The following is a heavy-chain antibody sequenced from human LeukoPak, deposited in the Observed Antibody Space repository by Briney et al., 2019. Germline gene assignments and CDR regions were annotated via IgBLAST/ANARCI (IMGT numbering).Heavy chain of an antibody. Sequence: SETLSLTCAVSGGSMNSYYWSWIRQRPGKGLEWIGYIYYAGGSDYNPSLKSRVTISVDTSNNQFSLNLISVTAADTAVYYCARLGAPSGSGLYLYYGMDVWGQGTTVTVSS. V-gene: IGHV4-59*08. CDR1: GGSMNSYY. CDR2: IYYAGGS. D-gene: IGHD3-10*01. J-gene: IGHJ6*02. CDR3: ARLGAPSGSGLYLYYGMDV.